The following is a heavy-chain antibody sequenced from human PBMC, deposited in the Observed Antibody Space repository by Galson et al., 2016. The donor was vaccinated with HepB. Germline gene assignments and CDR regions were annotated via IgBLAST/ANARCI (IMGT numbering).Heavy chain of an antibody. V-gene: IGHV3-7*01. CDR1: GFTFNAHW. J-gene: IGHJ4*02. CDR2: IRGDGIVS. Sequence: SLRLSCAASGFTFNAHWMNWVRQAPGKGLEWVANIRGDGIVSSYAESVRGRFTLSRDNAKNSLYLQMSGLRVDEPAVYYCAREMTGSYFEWGQGTLVTVST. CDR3: AREMTGSYFE. D-gene: IGHD3-10*01.